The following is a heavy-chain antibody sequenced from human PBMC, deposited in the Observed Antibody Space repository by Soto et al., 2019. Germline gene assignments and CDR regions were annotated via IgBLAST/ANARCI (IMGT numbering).Heavy chain of an antibody. CDR2: IWYDGSNK. V-gene: IGHV3-33*01. CDR1: GSTFSSYG. CDR3: ARESEDLTSNFDY. Sequence: PGGSLRLSCAASGSTFSSYGMHWVRQAPGKGLEWVAVIWYDGSNKYYGDSMKGRFTISRDNAKNSLYLEMNSLRAEDTAVYYCARESEDLTSNFDYWGQGTLVTVSS. J-gene: IGHJ4*02.